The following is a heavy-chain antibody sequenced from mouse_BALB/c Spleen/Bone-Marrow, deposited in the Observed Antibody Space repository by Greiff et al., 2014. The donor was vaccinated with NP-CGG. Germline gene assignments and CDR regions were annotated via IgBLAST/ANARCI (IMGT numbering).Heavy chain of an antibody. CDR3: ARGGVRGGYWYFDV. V-gene: IGHV1-9*01. Sequence: QVQLQQSGAELMKPGASVKISCKATGYTFSSYWIEWVKQRPGHGLEWIGEILPGSGSTNYNEKFKGKATFTADTSSNTAYMQRSSLTCEDSAVYYWARGGVRGGYWYFDVWGAGTTVTVSS. CDR2: ILPGSGST. J-gene: IGHJ1*01. CDR1: GYTFSSYW.